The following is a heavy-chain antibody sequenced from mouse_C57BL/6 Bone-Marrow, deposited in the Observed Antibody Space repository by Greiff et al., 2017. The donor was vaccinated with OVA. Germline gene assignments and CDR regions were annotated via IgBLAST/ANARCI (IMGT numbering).Heavy chain of an antibody. V-gene: IGHV14-4*01. Sequence: EVQLQQSGAELVRPGDSVKLSCTASGFNIKDDYIHWVKQRPEQSLEWIGWIDPENGDTEYASKFQGKATITADTSSNTAYLQLSILTSEDTAVYYCTCYYGSSYWYFDVWGTGTTVTVSS. D-gene: IGHD1-1*01. CDR3: TCYYGSSYWYFDV. CDR1: GFNIKDDY. J-gene: IGHJ1*03. CDR2: IDPENGDT.